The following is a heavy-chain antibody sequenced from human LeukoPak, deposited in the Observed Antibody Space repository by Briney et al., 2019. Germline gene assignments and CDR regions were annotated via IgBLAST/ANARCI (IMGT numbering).Heavy chain of an antibody. D-gene: IGHD3-3*01. Sequence: SETLSLTCTVSGGSISSYYWSWIRQPPGKGLEWIGYIYYSGSTNYNPSLKSRVTISVDTSKNQFSLKLSSVTAADTAVYYCAREVGEYDFWSGYHTPNWFDPWGQGTLVTVSS. CDR3: AREVGEYDFWSGYHTPNWFDP. CDR1: GGSISSYY. CDR2: IYYSGST. J-gene: IGHJ5*02. V-gene: IGHV4-59*01.